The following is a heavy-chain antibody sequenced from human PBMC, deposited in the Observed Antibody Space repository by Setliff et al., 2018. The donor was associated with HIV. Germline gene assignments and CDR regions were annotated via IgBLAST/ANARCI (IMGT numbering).Heavy chain of an antibody. V-gene: IGHV1-69*13. CDR1: GGTLSNYV. CDR2: IIPMYNIP. Sequence: GASVKVSCKTSGGTLSNYVITWVRQARGQGLEWMGMIIPMYNIPAYAQKFQGRVTFTADESTSTAYMELSSLSSEDTAVYYCARDQTGVAAAAFGGGSAWSDEGFDIWGQGTMVTVSS. D-gene: IGHD6-13*01. CDR3: ARDQTGVAAAAFGGGSAWSDEGFDI. J-gene: IGHJ3*02.